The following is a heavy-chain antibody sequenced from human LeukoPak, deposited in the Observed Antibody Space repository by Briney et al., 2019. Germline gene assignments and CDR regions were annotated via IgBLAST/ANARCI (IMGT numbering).Heavy chain of an antibody. V-gene: IGHV4-61*01. CDR1: GDSVSNDRYY. CDR3: TRYNWNTWFDP. D-gene: IGHD1-1*01. CDR2: IRYSGHT. Sequence: SETLSLTCTVSGDSVSNDRYYWTWIRQSPGKGLEWIAYIRYSGHTNYNPSLDTRVTISLDASKNQLSLRLYSVTAADTAMYYCTRYNWNTWFDPWGQGALVTVSS. J-gene: IGHJ5*02.